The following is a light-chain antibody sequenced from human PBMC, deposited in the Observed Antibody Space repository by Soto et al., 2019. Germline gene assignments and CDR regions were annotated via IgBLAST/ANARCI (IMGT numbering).Light chain of an antibody. J-gene: IGLJ3*02. V-gene: IGLV2-14*01. CDR1: SSDIGAYNY. CDR3: SSYTTSSTRV. CDR2: GVS. Sequence: QSAPTQPASVSGSPGQSITISCTGTSSDIGAYNYVSWYQQHPGKAPKIMIYGVSYRPSGVSSRFSGSKSDNTASLTISGLQAEDEADYYCSSYTTSSTRVFGGGTKLTVL.